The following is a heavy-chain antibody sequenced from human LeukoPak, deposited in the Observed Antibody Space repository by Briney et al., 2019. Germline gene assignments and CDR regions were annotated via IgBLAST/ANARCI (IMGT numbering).Heavy chain of an antibody. J-gene: IGHJ4*02. Sequence: GGSLRLSCAASGFTFNDYYMSWIRQAPGKGLEWVSYISSSGNTIYYADSVKGRFTISRDNAKNSLYLQMNSLRAEDTAVYFCARAGNNWNYALDYWGQGTLVTVSP. CDR1: GFTFNDYY. CDR3: ARAGNNWNYALDY. D-gene: IGHD1-7*01. V-gene: IGHV3-11*04. CDR2: ISSSGNTI.